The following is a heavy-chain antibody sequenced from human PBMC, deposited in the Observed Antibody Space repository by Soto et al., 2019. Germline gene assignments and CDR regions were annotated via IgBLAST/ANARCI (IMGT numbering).Heavy chain of an antibody. D-gene: IGHD6-19*01. CDR1: GFTFSSYA. J-gene: IGHJ4*02. Sequence: EVQLLESGGGLVQPGGSLRLSCAASGFTFSSYAMSWVRQPPGKGLEWVSAISGSGGSTYYADSVKGRFTISSDNSQNPLYLQMNSLTAEDTAVYYCASDSSGQRDFDYWGQGSLVTVSS. CDR2: ISGSGGST. CDR3: ASDSSGQRDFDY. V-gene: IGHV3-23*01.